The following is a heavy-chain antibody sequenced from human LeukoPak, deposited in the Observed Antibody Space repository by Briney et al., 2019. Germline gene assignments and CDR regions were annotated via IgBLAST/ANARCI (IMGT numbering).Heavy chain of an antibody. CDR2: MNLNSGNT. CDR3: ASLPRYYYGSGSYYAFGY. CDR1: GYTCTSYG. D-gene: IGHD3-10*01. V-gene: IGHV1-8*02. J-gene: IGHJ4*02. Sequence: ASVKVSCKASGYTCTSYGNSWVRQAPGQGLEWMGWMNLNSGNTGYAQKFQGRVTMTRNTSISTAYMELSSLRSEDTAVYYCASLPRYYYGSGSYYAFGYWGQGTLVTVSS.